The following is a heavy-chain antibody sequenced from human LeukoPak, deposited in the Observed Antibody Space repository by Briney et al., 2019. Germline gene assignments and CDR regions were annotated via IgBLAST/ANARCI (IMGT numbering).Heavy chain of an antibody. J-gene: IGHJ6*03. D-gene: IGHD3-3*01. Sequence: GGSLRLSCAASGFTFSSYAMSWVRQAPGKGLEWVSAISGSGGSTYYADSVKGRFTISRDNSKNTLYLQMNSLRAEDTAVYYCAKGNDFWSGYSETYYYYMDVWGKGTTVTVSS. CDR1: GFTFSSYA. V-gene: IGHV3-23*01. CDR2: ISGSGGST. CDR3: AKGNDFWSGYSETYYYYMDV.